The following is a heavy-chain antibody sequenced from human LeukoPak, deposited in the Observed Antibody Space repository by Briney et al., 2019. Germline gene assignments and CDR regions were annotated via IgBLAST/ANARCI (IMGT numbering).Heavy chain of an antibody. CDR1: GFSISDYD. D-gene: IGHD1-14*01. CDR3: TRYNNDHFDY. Sequence: GRSLRLSCAASGFSISDYDMHWVRQAPGKGLEWVAVIAYDGSRALYADSVKGRFTISRDNSKNTMSVQMDDLRAEDTAVYYCTRYNNDHFDYWGQGTLVTVSS. J-gene: IGHJ4*02. V-gene: IGHV3-33*08. CDR2: IAYDGSRA.